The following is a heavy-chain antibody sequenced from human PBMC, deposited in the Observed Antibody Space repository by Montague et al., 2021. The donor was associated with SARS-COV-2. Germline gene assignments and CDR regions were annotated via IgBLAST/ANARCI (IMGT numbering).Heavy chain of an antibody. V-gene: IGHV4-59*04. CDR3: ARLNFHITIFGVVSSRVFDY. CDR2: IYYSGST. J-gene: IGHJ4*02. D-gene: IGHD3-3*01. CDR1: GGSMSGYH. Sequence: SETLSLTCTVSGGSMSGYHRSWIRQPPGKGLEWIGNIYYSGSTYYNPSLKSRVTISVDTSKNQFSLKLSSVTAADTAVYYCARLNFHITIFGVVSSRVFDYWGQGTLVTVSS.